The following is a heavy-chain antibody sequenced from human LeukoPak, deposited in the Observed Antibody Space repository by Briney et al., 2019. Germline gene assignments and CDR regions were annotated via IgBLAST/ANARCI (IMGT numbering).Heavy chain of an antibody. CDR3: ARETTVVTPGRSDVFDI. D-gene: IGHD4-23*01. Sequence: SETLSLTCIVSGGSISSHYWNWIRQPPGKGLEWIGYIYYSGSTNYNPSLKSRVTISVDTSKNQFSLKLSSVTAADTAVYYCARETTVVTPGRSDVFDIWGQGTMVTVSS. CDR2: IYYSGST. J-gene: IGHJ3*02. V-gene: IGHV4-59*11. CDR1: GGSISSHY.